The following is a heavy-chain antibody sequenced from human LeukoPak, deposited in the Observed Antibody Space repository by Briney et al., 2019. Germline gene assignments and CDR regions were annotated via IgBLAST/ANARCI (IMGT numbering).Heavy chain of an antibody. D-gene: IGHD2-21*02. Sequence: PGGSLRLSCAASGFSFTSYWMSWVRQAPGKGLEWVASIKEDGSEKYYADSVKGRFTVSRDNSKNMVWLQMSSLRAEDTAIYYCAKVPSYCRGDCFSYWGQGTLVTVSS. V-gene: IGHV3-7*05. CDR2: IKEDGSEK. CDR1: GFSFTSYW. CDR3: AKVPSYCRGDCFSY. J-gene: IGHJ4*02.